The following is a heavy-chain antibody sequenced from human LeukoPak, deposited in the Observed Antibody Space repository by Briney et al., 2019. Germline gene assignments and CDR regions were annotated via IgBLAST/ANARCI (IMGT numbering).Heavy chain of an antibody. V-gene: IGHV3-9*03. J-gene: IGHJ3*02. Sequence: PGGSLRLSCAASGFTFDDYAMHWVRQAPGKGLEWVSGISWNSGSIGYADSVKGRFTISRDNAKNSLYLQMNSLRAEDMALYYCAKSLPSRWYDSSGSYWGSAFDIWGQGTMVTVSS. CDR3: AKSLPSRWYDSSGSYWGSAFDI. CDR2: ISWNSGSI. D-gene: IGHD3-22*01. CDR1: GFTFDDYA.